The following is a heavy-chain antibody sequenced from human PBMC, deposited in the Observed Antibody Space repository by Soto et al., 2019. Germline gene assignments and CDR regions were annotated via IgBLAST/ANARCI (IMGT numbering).Heavy chain of an antibody. V-gene: IGHV3-21*01. CDR1: GFTFSSYS. CDR3: ARDLAAVFYDFWSGHIHFDY. J-gene: IGHJ4*02. D-gene: IGHD3-3*01. CDR2: ISSSSSYI. Sequence: GGSLRLSCAASGFTFSSYSMNWVRQAPGKGLEWVSSISSSSSYIYYADSVKGRFTISRDNAKNSLYLQMNSLRAEDTAVYYCARDLAAVFYDFWSGHIHFDYWGQGTLVTVSS.